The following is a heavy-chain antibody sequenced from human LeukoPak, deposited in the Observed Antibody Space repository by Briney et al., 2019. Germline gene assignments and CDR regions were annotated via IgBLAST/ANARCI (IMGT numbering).Heavy chain of an antibody. Sequence: GGSLRLSCAASGFTFSGYGMHSVHQPPGKGLEWVAVISYDGSNKYYADSVKGRFTISRDNSKNTMYLQMNSLRAEDTAMYYCAKDGSGLTYYFDQWGQGTLVTVSS. V-gene: IGHV3-30*18. J-gene: IGHJ4*02. D-gene: IGHD5-12*01. CDR3: AKDGSGLTYYFDQ. CDR1: GFTFSGYG. CDR2: ISYDGSNK.